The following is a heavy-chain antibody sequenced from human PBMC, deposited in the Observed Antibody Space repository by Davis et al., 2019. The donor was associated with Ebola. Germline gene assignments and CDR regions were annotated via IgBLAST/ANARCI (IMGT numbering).Heavy chain of an antibody. CDR2: ISYDGSNK. CDR1: GFTFSSYG. V-gene: IGHV3-30*18. CDR3: AKVESPGY. D-gene: IGHD5-24*01. J-gene: IGHJ4*02. Sequence: PSETLSLTCAASGFTFSSYGMHWVRQAPGKGLEWVAVISYDGSNKYYVDSVKGRFTISRDNSKNTLYLQMNSLRAEDTAVYYCAKVESPGYWGQGTLVTVSS.